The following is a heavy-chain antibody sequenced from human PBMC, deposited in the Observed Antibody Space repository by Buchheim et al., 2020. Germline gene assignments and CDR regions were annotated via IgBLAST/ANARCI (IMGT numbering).Heavy chain of an antibody. CDR1: GFTFSSYA. CDR3: TYAAGSYYKGEYFDY. CDR2: ISYDGSNK. J-gene: IGHJ4*02. V-gene: IGHV3-30-3*01. D-gene: IGHD3-10*01. Sequence: QVQLVESGGGVVQPGRSLRLSCAASGFTFSSYAMHWVRQAPGKGLEWVAVISYDGSNKYYADSVKGRFTISRDNSKNTLYLQMNSLRAEDTAVYYCTYAAGSYYKGEYFDYWGQGSL.